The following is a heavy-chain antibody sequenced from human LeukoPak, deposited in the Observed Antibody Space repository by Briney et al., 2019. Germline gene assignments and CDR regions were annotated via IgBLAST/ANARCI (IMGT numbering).Heavy chain of an antibody. D-gene: IGHD6-19*01. CDR3: ARGLVAGTARFDY. CDR2: ISPYNGNT. CDR1: GYTFTNYA. Sequence: EASVKVSCKTSGYTFTNYAINWVRQAPGQGLEWMGWISPYNGNTNYAQKLQARVTMTTDTSTSTAYMELRSLRSDDTAMYYCARGLVAGTARFDYWGQGTLVTVSS. V-gene: IGHV1-18*01. J-gene: IGHJ4*02.